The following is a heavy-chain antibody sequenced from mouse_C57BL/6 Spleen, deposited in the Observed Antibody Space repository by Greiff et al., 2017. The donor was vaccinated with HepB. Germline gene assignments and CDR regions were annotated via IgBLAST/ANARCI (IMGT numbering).Heavy chain of an antibody. V-gene: IGHV5-9*01. J-gene: IGHJ2*01. CDR3: ARQPRDYYGSLYYFDY. D-gene: IGHD1-1*01. CDR1: GFTFSSYT. CDR2: ISGGGGNT. Sequence: DVMLVESGGGLVKPGGSLKLSCAASGFTFSSYTMSWVRQTPEKRLEWVATISGGGGNTYYPDSVKGRFTISRDNAKNTLYLQMSSLRSEDTALYYCARQPRDYYGSLYYFDYWGQGTTLTVSS.